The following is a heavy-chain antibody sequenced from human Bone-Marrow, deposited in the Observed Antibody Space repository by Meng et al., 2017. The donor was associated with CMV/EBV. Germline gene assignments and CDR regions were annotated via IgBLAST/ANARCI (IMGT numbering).Heavy chain of an antibody. J-gene: IGHJ5*02. Sequence: SGTLPPPCNVSGVSVSSTSYYWGWIRQPPGKGLEWIGSIHYGVGTYQNPSLKSRVTISVDTSKNQFSLKVTSMTAADTAVYYCVSGYGWFDPWGQGTLVTVSS. CDR1: GVSVSSTSYY. CDR2: IHYGVGT. D-gene: IGHD5-12*01. CDR3: VSGYGWFDP. V-gene: IGHV4-39*07.